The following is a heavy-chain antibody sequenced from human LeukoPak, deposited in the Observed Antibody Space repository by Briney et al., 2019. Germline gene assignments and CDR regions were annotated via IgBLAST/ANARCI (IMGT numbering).Heavy chain of an antibody. CDR1: GGSISSYY. J-gene: IGHJ4*02. Sequence: SETLSLTCTVSGGSISSYYWSWIRQPPGKGLEWIGYIYYSGSINYNPSLKSRVTISVDTSKNQFSLKLSSVTAADTAVYYCAGHHPRNTVDFWGQGTLVTVSS. CDR3: AGHHPRNTVDF. CDR2: IYYSGSI. D-gene: IGHD2/OR15-2a*01. V-gene: IGHV4-59*08.